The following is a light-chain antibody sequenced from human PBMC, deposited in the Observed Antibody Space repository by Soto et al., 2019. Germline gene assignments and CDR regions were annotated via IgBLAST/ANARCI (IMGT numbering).Light chain of an antibody. J-gene: IGKJ2*01. V-gene: IGKV3-20*01. CDR1: QSVTSNY. Sequence: EIVLTQSPGTLSLSPGERATLSCWASQSVTSNYLAWYQQKPGQAPRVLIYGASNRATGIPDRFSGSGSGTDFTLTISRLEPEDFGVYYCHQYGSSPTFGQGTKLEI. CDR3: HQYGSSPT. CDR2: GAS.